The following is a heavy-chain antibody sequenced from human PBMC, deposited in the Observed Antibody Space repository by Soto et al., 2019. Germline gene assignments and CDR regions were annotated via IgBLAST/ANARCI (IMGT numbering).Heavy chain of an antibody. Sequence: EVQLLESGGGVVQPGGSLSLSCAASGFTFSAYAMSWVRQAPGKGLQWVSGVGGSDTDKHYADSVRGRFTVSRDNSKNTLYLQMNRLRADDTAVYYCAKDATAVNGVWDPFDMWGQGTEVTVSS. CDR3: AKDATAVNGVWDPFDM. CDR1: GFTFSAYA. V-gene: IGHV3-23*01. D-gene: IGHD2-8*01. CDR2: VGGSDTDK. J-gene: IGHJ3*02.